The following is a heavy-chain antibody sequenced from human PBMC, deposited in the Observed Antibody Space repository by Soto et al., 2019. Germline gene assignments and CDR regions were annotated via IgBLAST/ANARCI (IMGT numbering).Heavy chain of an antibody. D-gene: IGHD5-12*01. J-gene: IGHJ4*02. Sequence: GSLRLSCAASGFTFKSYAVSWVRQAPGKGLEWVSVITGSGDSTYYADSVKGRFTISRDNSTSTLYMELSSLRSEDTAVYYCARATRSGSPHFDHWGQGTLVTVSS. V-gene: IGHV3-23*01. CDR3: ARATRSGSPHFDH. CDR2: ITGSGDST. CDR1: GFTFKSYA.